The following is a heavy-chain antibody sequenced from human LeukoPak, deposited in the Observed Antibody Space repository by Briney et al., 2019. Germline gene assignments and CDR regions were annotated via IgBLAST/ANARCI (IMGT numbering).Heavy chain of an antibody. CDR1: GGSFSGYY. CDR3: ARGRYSYGFDY. J-gene: IGHJ4*02. V-gene: IGHV4-34*01. D-gene: IGHD5-18*01. Sequence: SETLSLTCAVYGGSFSGYYWSWIRQPPGKGLEWIGEINHSGSTNYNPSLKSRVTISVDTSKNQFSLKQSSVTAADTAVYYCARGRYSYGFDYWGQGTLVTVSS. CDR2: INHSGST.